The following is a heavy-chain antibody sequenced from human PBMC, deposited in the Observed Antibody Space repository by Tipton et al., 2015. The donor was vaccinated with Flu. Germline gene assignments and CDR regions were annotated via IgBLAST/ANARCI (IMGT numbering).Heavy chain of an antibody. CDR1: GGSFSGYY. CDR2: INHSGST. CDR3: ARHRKDRGAVAGMRVFDY. J-gene: IGHJ4*02. V-gene: IGHV4-34*01. D-gene: IGHD6-19*01. Sequence: TLSLTCAVYGGSFSGYYWSWIRQPPGKGLEWIGEINHSGSTNYNPSLKSRVTISVDTSKNQFSLKLSSVTAADTAVYYCARHRKDRGAVAGMRVFDYWGQGTLVTVSS.